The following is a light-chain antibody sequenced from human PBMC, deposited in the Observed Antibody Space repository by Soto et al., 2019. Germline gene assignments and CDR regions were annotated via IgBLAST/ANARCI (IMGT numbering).Light chain of an antibody. CDR2: GAS. J-gene: IGKJ1*01. CDR3: QQYDQWWT. Sequence: EIVLTQSPGPLSLSPGERATLSCRASQTFNSGYLAWYQKKAGQAPRLLIYGASTRATAIPARFSGSGSGTEFTLTISSLQSEDFGVYFCQQYDQWWTFGQGTKVDIK. V-gene: IGKV3-15*01. CDR1: QTFNSGY.